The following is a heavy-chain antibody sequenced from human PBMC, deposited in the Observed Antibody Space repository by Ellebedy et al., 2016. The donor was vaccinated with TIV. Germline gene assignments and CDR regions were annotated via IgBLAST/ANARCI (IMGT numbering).Heavy chain of an antibody. CDR2: IYTSGST. CDR1: GGSISSYY. V-gene: IGHV4-4*07. J-gene: IGHJ4*02. D-gene: IGHD6-19*01. Sequence: MPSETLFLTCTVSGGSISSYYWSWIRQPAGKGLEWIGRIYTSGSTNYNPSLKSRVTMSVDTSKNQFSLKLSSVTAADTAVYYCASGYSSGWLDYWGQGTLVTVSS. CDR3: ASGYSSGWLDY.